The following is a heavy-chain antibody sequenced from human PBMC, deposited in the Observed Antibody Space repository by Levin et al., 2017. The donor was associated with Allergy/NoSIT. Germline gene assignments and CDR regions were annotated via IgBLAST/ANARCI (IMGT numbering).Heavy chain of an antibody. CDR3: ARGHDYSNYGRFRYYYGMDV. V-gene: IGHV4-34*01. CDR1: GGSFSGYY. D-gene: IGHD4-11*01. Sequence: NASETLSLTCAVYGGSFSGYYWSWIRQPPGKGLEWIGEINHSGSTNYNPSLKSRVTISVDTSKNQFSLKLSSVTAADTAVYYCARGHDYSNYGRFRYYYGMDVWGQGTTVTVSS. CDR2: INHSGST. J-gene: IGHJ6*02.